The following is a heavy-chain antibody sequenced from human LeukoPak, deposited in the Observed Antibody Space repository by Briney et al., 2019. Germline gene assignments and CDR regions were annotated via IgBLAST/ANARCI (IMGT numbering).Heavy chain of an antibody. J-gene: IGHJ4*02. CDR3: ARDPDY. V-gene: IGHV4-61*02. Sequence: SSETLSLTCTVSGGSISSGSYYWSWIRQPAGKGLEWVGRIYTSGSTNYNPSLKSRVTISVDTSKNQFSLKLSSVTAADTAVYYCARDPDYWGQGTLVTVSS. CDR1: GGSISSGSYY. CDR2: IYTSGST.